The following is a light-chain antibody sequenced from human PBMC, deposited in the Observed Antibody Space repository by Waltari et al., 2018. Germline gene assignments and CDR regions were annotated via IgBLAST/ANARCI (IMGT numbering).Light chain of an antibody. Sequence: QSALTQPASVSGSPGQSITISCTGTSSDDGSYDLVSWYQQHQGNAPKLMIYEVNKRPSGVCHGFSGSGSGNTASLTISGLQAEDEADYHCCSYAGNCTVVFGGGTKLTVL. CDR1: SSDDGSYDL. J-gene: IGLJ2*01. CDR2: EVN. V-gene: IGLV2-23*02. CDR3: CSYAGNCTVV.